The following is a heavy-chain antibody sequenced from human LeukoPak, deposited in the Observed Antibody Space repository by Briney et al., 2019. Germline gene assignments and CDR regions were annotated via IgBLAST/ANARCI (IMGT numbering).Heavy chain of an antibody. Sequence: ASVTASCKASGGTFSSYSISWVRQAPGQGPEWLGRITPNLAITDYAQKFRGRVTLTADKSTSTVYMELGSLTSEDTAAYYCARDSALRCSSTSCYFDYWGQGTLVTVSS. CDR3: ARDSALRCSSTSCYFDY. D-gene: IGHD2-2*01. CDR1: GGTFSSYS. V-gene: IGHV1-69*04. J-gene: IGHJ4*02. CDR2: ITPNLAIT.